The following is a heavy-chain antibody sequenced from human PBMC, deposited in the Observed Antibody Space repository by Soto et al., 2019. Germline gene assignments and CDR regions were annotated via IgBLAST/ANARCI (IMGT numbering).Heavy chain of an antibody. CDR2: IYYSGST. Sequence: SETLSLTCTVSGGSISSSSYYWGWIRQPPGKGLEWIGSIYYSGSTYYNPSLKSRVTISVDTSKNQFSLKLSSVTAADTAVYYCARRLWWFGEFHRGNAFDIWGQGTMVTVSS. CDR1: GGSISSSSYY. V-gene: IGHV4-39*01. D-gene: IGHD3-10*01. CDR3: ARRLWWFGEFHRGNAFDI. J-gene: IGHJ3*02.